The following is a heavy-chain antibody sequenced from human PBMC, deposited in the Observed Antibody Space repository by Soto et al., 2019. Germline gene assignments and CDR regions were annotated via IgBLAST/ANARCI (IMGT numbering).Heavy chain of an antibody. CDR3: ARGHYGSGSYIFDY. CDR1: GGSIRSFY. V-gene: IGHV4-30-2*01. D-gene: IGHD3-10*01. Sequence: SETLSLTCTGSGGSIRSFYWTWIRQPPGKGLEWIGYIYHSGSTYYNPSLKSRVTISVDGSKNQFSLKLSSVTAADTAVYYCARGHYGSGSYIFDYWGQGTLVTVSS. CDR2: IYHSGST. J-gene: IGHJ4*02.